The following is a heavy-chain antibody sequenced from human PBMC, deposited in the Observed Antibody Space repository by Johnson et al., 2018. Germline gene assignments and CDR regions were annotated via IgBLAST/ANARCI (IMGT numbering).Heavy chain of an antibody. Sequence: VQLVESGGGLVQXGGSLRLXCTTSGFTFNKYALTWVRPAPGKGLEWVSAINGAGGSTYYADSVKGRFTISRDNSKNTLYLQMNSRGAEDTAVYYCATCIWVGELFRWGQGTLVTVSS. CDR2: INGAGGST. J-gene: IGHJ4*02. CDR1: GFTFNKYA. CDR3: ATCIWVGELFR. V-gene: IGHV3-23*04. D-gene: IGHD3-10*01.